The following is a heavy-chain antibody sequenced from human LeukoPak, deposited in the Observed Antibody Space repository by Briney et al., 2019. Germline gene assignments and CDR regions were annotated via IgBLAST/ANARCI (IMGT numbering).Heavy chain of an antibody. J-gene: IGHJ4*02. D-gene: IGHD5-18*01. Sequence: KAGGSLRLSCAASRFTFSSCRMNWVGQAPGKGLEWVSSISSSSSYIYYADSVKGRFTISRDNAKNSLYLQMNSLRAEDTAVYYCARGYSYGYPLYYFDYWGQGTLVTVSS. CDR3: ARGYSYGYPLYYFDY. V-gene: IGHV3-21*01. CDR1: RFTFSSCR. CDR2: ISSSSSYI.